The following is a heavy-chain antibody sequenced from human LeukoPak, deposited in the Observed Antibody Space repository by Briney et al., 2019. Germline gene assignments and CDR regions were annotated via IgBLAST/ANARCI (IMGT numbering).Heavy chain of an antibody. Sequence: SQTLSLTCTVSGGSISSGDYYWSWIRQPPGKGLEWIGYIYYSGSTYYNPSLKSRVTISVDTSKNQFSLKLSSVTAADTAVYYCASSRTDYYDSSAYYYHWGQGTLVTVSS. CDR2: IYYSGST. D-gene: IGHD3-22*01. J-gene: IGHJ5*02. CDR3: ASSRTDYYDSSAYYYH. CDR1: GGSISSGDYY. V-gene: IGHV4-30-4*01.